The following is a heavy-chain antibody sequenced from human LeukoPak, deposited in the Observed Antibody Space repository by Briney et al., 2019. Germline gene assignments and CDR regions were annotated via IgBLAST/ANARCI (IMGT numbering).Heavy chain of an antibody. CDR1: VYTFTTYD. Sequence: ASVNVSCKASVYTFTTYDINWVRQATGQGLEWMVWMNSNSGNTGYAQQCKGRVTMTRNTSISTAYMELSSLRSEDTAVYYCARGMGSGSYSAAYYFDYWGQGTLVTVSS. CDR3: ARGMGSGSYSAAYYFDY. J-gene: IGHJ4*02. D-gene: IGHD3-22*01. CDR2: MNSNSGNT. V-gene: IGHV1-8*01.